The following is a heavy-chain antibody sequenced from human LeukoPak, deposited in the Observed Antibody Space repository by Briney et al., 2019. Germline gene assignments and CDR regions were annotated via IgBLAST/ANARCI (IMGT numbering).Heavy chain of an antibody. J-gene: IGHJ6*03. V-gene: IGHV3-53*01. CDR1: GFTVSSNY. CDR2: IYSGGST. CDR3: ARAHYYYYYMDV. Sequence: GGSLRLSCAASGFTVSSNYMSWVRQAPGKGLEWVSVIYSGGSTYYADSVKGRFTISRDNSKNTLYLQMNSLRAEDTAVYYCARAHYYYYYMDVWGKGTTATISS.